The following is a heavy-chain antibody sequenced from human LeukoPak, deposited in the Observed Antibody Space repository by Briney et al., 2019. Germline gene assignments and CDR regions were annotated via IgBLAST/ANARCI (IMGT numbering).Heavy chain of an antibody. CDR3: ARLAQHCSSTSCYSRYNWFDP. Sequence: PSETLSLTCTVSGGSISSYYWSWIRQPPGKGLEWIGYIYHSGSTYYNPSLKSRVTISVDRSKNQFSLKLSSVTAADTAVYYCARLAQHCSSTSCYSRYNWFDPWGQGTLVTVSS. J-gene: IGHJ5*02. CDR2: IYHSGST. V-gene: IGHV4-59*12. CDR1: GGSISSYY. D-gene: IGHD2-2*01.